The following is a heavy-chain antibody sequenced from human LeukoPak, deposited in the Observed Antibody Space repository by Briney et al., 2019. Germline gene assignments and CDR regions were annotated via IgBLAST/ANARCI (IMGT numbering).Heavy chain of an antibody. CDR2: ISSNGGST. J-gene: IGHJ4*02. D-gene: IGHD6-6*01. CDR1: GFTFSSYA. CDR3: ARGGSIAARPIDY. Sequence: TGGSLRLSCAASGFTFSSYAMQWVRQAPGKGLEYVSAISSNGGSTYYANSVKGRFTISRDNSKNTLFLQMGSLRAEDMAVYYCARGGSIAARPIDYWGQGTLVTVSS. V-gene: IGHV3-64*01.